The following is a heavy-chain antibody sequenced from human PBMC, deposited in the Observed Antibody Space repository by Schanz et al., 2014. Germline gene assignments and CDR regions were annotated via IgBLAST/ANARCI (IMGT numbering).Heavy chain of an antibody. CDR2: MNSKTGNT. CDR3: TKGRTFGR. Sequence: QVQLVQSGAEVKKPAASAKVSCKASGYTFTSYDINGVRQATGQGLEWMGWMNSKTGNTGYAQRFQGRVIMTRNTSITTAYLEVSSLRPGDTAVYYCTKGRTFGRWGQGTLVTVSS. D-gene: IGHD3-16*01. J-gene: IGHJ4*02. CDR1: GYTFTSYD. V-gene: IGHV1-8*01.